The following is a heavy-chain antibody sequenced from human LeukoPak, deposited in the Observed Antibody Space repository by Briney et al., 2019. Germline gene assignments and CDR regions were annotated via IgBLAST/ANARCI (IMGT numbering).Heavy chain of an antibody. CDR2: INPNSGGT. V-gene: IGHV1-2*02. Sequence: ASVKVSCKASGYTFTGYYMHWVRQAPGQGLEWMGWINPNSGGTNYAQKFQGRVTMTRDTSISTAYMELSRLRSDDTAVYYCARGSDSSGWPKAYYYYMDVWGKGTTVTVSS. CDR1: GYTFTGYY. J-gene: IGHJ6*03. CDR3: ARGSDSSGWPKAYYYYMDV. D-gene: IGHD6-19*01.